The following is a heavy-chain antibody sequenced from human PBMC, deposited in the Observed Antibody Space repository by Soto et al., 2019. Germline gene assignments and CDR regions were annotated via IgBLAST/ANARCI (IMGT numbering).Heavy chain of an antibody. CDR1: GFTFSSYS. CDR2: ISSSSSYI. Sequence: PGGSLRLSCAASGFTFSSYSMNWVRQAPGKGLEWVSSISSSSSYIYYADSVKGRFTISRDNAKNSLYLQMNSLRAEDTAVYYCARGGPDSSGWYEYFQHWGQGTLVTVSS. V-gene: IGHV3-21*01. D-gene: IGHD6-19*01. CDR3: ARGGPDSSGWYEYFQH. J-gene: IGHJ1*01.